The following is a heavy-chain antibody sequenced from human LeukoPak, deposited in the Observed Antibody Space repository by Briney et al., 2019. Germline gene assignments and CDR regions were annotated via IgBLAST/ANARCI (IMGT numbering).Heavy chain of an antibody. J-gene: IGHJ4*02. CDR3: ARYDFNKYFDY. Sequence: SETLSLTCTVSGGSISSYYWSWIRQPPGKGLEWIGYIYYSGSTNYNPSLKSRVTMSVDTPKNQFSLKLTSVTAADTAVYYCARYDFNKYFDYWGQGTLVTVSS. V-gene: IGHV4-59*01. CDR1: GGSISSYY. D-gene: IGHD3-3*01. CDR2: IYYSGST.